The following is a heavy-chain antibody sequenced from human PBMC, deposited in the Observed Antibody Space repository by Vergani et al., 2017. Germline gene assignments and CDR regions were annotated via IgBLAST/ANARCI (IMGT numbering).Heavy chain of an antibody. D-gene: IGHD5-18*01. CDR3: AREWSKGDSYGIMGY. CDR1: GFTFISYG. Sequence: VQLVESGGGVVQPGRSLRLSCAASGFTFISYGMHWVRQAPGKGLEWVAVIWYDGSNKYYADSVKGRFTISRDKSKNTLYLQMNSLRAEDTAVYYCAREWSKGDSYGIMGYWGQGTLVTVSS. V-gene: IGHV3-33*01. CDR2: IWYDGSNK. J-gene: IGHJ4*02.